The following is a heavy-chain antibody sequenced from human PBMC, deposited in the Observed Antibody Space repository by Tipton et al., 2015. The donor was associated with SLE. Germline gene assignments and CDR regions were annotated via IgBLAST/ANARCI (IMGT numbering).Heavy chain of an antibody. CDR3: ARWAGPTVNFDY. V-gene: IGHV4-59*01. J-gene: IGHJ4*02. Sequence: TLSLTCTVSGGSISSYYWSWIRQPPGKGLEWIGYIYYSGSTNYNPSLKSRVTISVDTSKNQFSLKLSSVTAAGTAVYYWARWAGPTVNFDYWGQGTLVTVSS. CDR1: GGSISSYY. CDR2: IYYSGST. D-gene: IGHD4-11*01.